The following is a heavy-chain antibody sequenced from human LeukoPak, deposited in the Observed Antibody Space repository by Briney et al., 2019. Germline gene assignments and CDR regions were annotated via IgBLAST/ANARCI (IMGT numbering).Heavy chain of an antibody. D-gene: IGHD5-18*01. Sequence: GGSLRLSCGASGFTFRNFWMNWVRQAPGKGLEWVSYISSSSSTIYYTDSGKGRFTISRDNAKNSLYLQMNNLRAEDTAVYYCARSRDKNTYGYAYWGQGTLVTVSS. CDR2: ISSSSSTI. CDR1: GFTFRNFW. CDR3: ARSRDKNTYGYAY. V-gene: IGHV3-48*01. J-gene: IGHJ4*02.